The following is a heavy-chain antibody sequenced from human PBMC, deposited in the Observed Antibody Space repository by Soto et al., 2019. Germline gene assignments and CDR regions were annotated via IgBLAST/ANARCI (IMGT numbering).Heavy chain of an antibody. D-gene: IGHD6-13*01. CDR2: ISSSSSYI. CDR3: ARGPHSSSLGYYYYYGMDV. V-gene: IGHV3-21*01. CDR1: GFTFSGYS. Sequence: EVQLVESGGGLVKPGGSLRLSCAASGFTFSGYSMNWVRQAPGKGLEWVSSISSSSSYIYYADSVKGRFTISRDNAKNSLYLQMNSLRAEDTAVYYCARGPHSSSLGYYYYYGMDVWGQGTTVTVSS. J-gene: IGHJ6*02.